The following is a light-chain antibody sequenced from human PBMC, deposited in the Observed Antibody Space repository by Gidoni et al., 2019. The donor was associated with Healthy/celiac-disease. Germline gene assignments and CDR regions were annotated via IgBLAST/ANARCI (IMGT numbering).Light chain of an antibody. Sequence: QSVLTQPHSASGTPGQRVTISCSGRSSNIGSNYVSWYQQLPGTAPKLLIYRNNQRPSGVPDRFSGSKSGTSASLAISGLRSEDEADYYCAAWDDSLSGPVFGGGTKLTVL. CDR2: RNN. J-gene: IGLJ3*02. CDR3: AAWDDSLSGPV. CDR1: SSNIGSNY. V-gene: IGLV1-47*01.